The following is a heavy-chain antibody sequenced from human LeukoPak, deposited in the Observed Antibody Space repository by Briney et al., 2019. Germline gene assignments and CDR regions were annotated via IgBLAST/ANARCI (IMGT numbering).Heavy chain of an antibody. V-gene: IGHV3-30*02. CDR3: AKDRRYSTGWYATDC. CDR2: KRSYGSDE. D-gene: IGHD6-19*01. Sequence: PGGSLRLSCAASGFSFSSYGMHWVRQAPGKGLEWVAFKRSYGSDEFYADSVRGRFTISRDNKNTLYLQMNRLRSEDTAIYCCAKDRRYSTGWYATDCWGQGTLVTVSS. J-gene: IGHJ4*02. CDR1: GFSFSSYG.